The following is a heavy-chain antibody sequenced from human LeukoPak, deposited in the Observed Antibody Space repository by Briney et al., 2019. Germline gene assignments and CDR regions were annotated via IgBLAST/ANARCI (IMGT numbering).Heavy chain of an antibody. J-gene: IGHJ4*02. D-gene: IGHD4-17*01. Sequence: PGGSLRLSCAASGFTFSSYAMHWVRQAPGKGLEWVAVISYDGSNKYYADSVKGRFTISRDNSKNTLYLQMNSLRAEDTAVYYCARDSQDYGDSPLGYWGQGTLVTVSS. V-gene: IGHV3-30*04. CDR2: ISYDGSNK. CDR1: GFTFSSYA. CDR3: ARDSQDYGDSPLGY.